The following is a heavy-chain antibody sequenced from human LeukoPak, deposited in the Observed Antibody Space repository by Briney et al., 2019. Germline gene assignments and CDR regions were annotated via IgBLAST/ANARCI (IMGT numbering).Heavy chain of an antibody. CDR3: AKNGDRGAYCSGGTCYPYYYYMDV. CDR2: ISTTGGTT. Sequence: PGGSLRLSCAASGSTFSSYGMSWVRQAPGRGLEWVSAISTTGGTTYYADSVRGRFTISRDNSRNTLYLQMNSLRAEDTAIYYCAKNGDRGAYCSGGTCYPYYYYMDVWGKGTTVTISS. J-gene: IGHJ6*03. D-gene: IGHD2-15*01. V-gene: IGHV3-23*01. CDR1: GSTFSSYG.